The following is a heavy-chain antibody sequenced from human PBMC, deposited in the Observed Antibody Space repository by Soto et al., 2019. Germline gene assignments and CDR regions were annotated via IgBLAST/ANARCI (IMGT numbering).Heavy chain of an antibody. J-gene: IGHJ3*02. CDR3: ARAITMIADAFDI. CDR1: GFTFSSYA. D-gene: IGHD3-22*01. Sequence: QVQLVESGGGVVQPGRSLRLSCAASGFTFSSYAMHWVRQAPGKGLEWVAVISYDGSNKYYADSVKGRFTISRDNSKNTLYRQMNSLRAEDTAVYYCARAITMIADAFDIWGQGTMVTVSS. CDR2: ISYDGSNK. V-gene: IGHV3-30-3*01.